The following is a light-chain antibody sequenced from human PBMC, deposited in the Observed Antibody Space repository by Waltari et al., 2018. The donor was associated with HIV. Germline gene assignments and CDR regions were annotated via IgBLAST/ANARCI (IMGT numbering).Light chain of an antibody. V-gene: IGKV1-39*01. CDR3: QQSHSAPWT. Sequence: DTQMTQSPSSLSATVEDSVTITCRASQSISSYLNWYQQKPGKAPKHLIYAASNLQTRVPSRFSGSGSGADFTLTLCSLQPEDFGTYYCQQSHSAPWTFGRGTKV. CDR2: AAS. CDR1: QSISSY. J-gene: IGKJ1*01.